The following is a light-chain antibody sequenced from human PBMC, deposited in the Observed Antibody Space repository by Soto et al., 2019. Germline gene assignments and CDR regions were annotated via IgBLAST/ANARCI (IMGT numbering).Light chain of an antibody. V-gene: IGLV2-23*01. Sequence: QSVLTQPASVSGSPGQSITISCTGTSSDVGSYNLVSWYQQQPGKAPKLMIYEGSKRPSGVSDRFSGSKSGNTASLTISGLQAEDEADYYCCSYAGSGTYVFGTGTKVTVL. CDR2: EGS. J-gene: IGLJ1*01. CDR3: CSYAGSGTYV. CDR1: SSDVGSYNL.